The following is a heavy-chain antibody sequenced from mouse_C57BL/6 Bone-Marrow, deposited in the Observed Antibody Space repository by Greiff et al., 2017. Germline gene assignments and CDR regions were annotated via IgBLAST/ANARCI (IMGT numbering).Heavy chain of an antibody. Sequence: VQLQQSGPVLVKPGASVKMSCKASGYTFTDYYMNWVKQSHGKSLEWIGVINPYNGGTSYNQKFKGKATLTVDKSSSTAYMELNSLTSEDSAVYYCASLYWGYYAMDYWGQGTSVTVSS. D-gene: IGHD2-1*01. CDR1: GYTFTDYY. CDR2: INPYNGGT. CDR3: ASLYWGYYAMDY. J-gene: IGHJ4*01. V-gene: IGHV1-19*01.